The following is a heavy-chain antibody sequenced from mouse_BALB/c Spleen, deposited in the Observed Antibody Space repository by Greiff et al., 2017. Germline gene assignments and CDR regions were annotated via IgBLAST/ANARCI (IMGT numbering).Heavy chain of an antibody. CDR3: AIITTVVAKGNYAMDY. V-gene: IGHV1-7*01. CDR2: INPSTGYT. CDR1: GYTFTSYW. Sequence: VKLQESGAELAKPGASVKMSCKASGYTFTSYWMHWVKQRPGQGLEWIGYINPSTGYTEYNQKFKDKATLTADKSSSTAYMQLSSLTSEDSAVYYCAIITTVVAKGNYAMDYWGQGTSVTVSS. J-gene: IGHJ4*01. D-gene: IGHD1-1*01.